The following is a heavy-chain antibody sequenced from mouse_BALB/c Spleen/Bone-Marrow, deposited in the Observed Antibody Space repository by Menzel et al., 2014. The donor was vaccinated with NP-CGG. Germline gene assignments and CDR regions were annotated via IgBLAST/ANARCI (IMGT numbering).Heavy chain of an antibody. Sequence: LVESGAEFVKPGASVKLSCTASGFNIKDTYMHWVKRRPGQGLEWIGRIDPANDNTKYDPKFQGKATITADTSSNTAYLQLSSLTSEDTAVYYCARADGYYAWFAYWGQGTLVTVSA. CDR1: GFNIKDTY. CDR3: ARADGYYAWFAY. CDR2: IDPANDNT. J-gene: IGHJ3*01. V-gene: IGHV14-3*02. D-gene: IGHD2-3*01.